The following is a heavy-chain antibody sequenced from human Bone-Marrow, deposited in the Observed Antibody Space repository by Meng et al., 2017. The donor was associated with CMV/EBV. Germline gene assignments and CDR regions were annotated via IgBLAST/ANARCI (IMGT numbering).Heavy chain of an antibody. V-gene: IGHV3-30-3*01. D-gene: IGHD3-3*01. Sequence: GESLKISCAASGFTFSSYAMHWVRQAPGKGLEWVAVISYDGSNKYYADSVKGRFTISRDNSKNTLYLQMNSLRAEDTAVYYCARGSEVFGVDYMDDWGQGTMVTVSS. CDR3: ARGSEVFGVDYMDD. CDR1: GFTFSSYA. CDR2: ISYDGSNK. J-gene: IGHJ4*02.